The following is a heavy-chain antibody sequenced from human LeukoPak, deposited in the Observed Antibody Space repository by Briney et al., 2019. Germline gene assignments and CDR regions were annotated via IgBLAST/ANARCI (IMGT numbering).Heavy chain of an antibody. V-gene: IGHV3-66*01. D-gene: IGHD3-16*01. CDR2: IYSGGST. J-gene: IGHJ3*02. CDR3: ARDRGRRRMITFGDAFDI. Sequence: GGSLRLSCAASGFTVSSNYMSWVRQAPGKGLEWVSVIYSGGSTYYADSVKGRFTISGDNSKNTLYLQMNSLRAEDTAVYYCARDRGRRRMITFGDAFDIWGQGTMVTVSS. CDR1: GFTVSSNY.